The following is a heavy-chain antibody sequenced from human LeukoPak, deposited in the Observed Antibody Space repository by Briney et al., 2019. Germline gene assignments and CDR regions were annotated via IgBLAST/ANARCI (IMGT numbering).Heavy chain of an antibody. CDR1: GGSIGSYY. D-gene: IGHD6-19*01. CDR2: IYYSGST. CDR3: ARDSSGWYYWFDP. J-gene: IGHJ5*02. Sequence: PSETLSLTCTVSGGSIGSYYWSWIRQPPGKGLEWIGYIYYSGSTNYNPSLKSRVTISVDTSKNQFSLKLSSVTAADTAVYYCARDSSGWYYWFDPWGQGTLVTVSS. V-gene: IGHV4-59*01.